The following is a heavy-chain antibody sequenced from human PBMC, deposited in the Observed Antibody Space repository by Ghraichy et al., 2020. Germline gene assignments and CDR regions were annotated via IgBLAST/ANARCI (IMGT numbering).Heavy chain of an antibody. CDR2: IKQDGSEK. D-gene: IGHD6-6*01. V-gene: IGHV3-7*04. CDR3: ARDQSDSSSSGFYYYYGMDV. CDR1: GFTFSSYW. J-gene: IGHJ6*02. Sequence: ETLSLTCAASGFTFSSYWMSWVRQAPGKGLEWVANIKQDGSEKYYVDSVKGRFTISRDNAKNSLYLQMNSLRAEDTAVYYCARDQSDSSSSGFYYYYGMDVWGQGTTVTVSS.